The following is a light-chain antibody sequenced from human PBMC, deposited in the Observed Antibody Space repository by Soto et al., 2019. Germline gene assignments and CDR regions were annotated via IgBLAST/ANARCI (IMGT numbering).Light chain of an antibody. V-gene: IGKV3-20*01. J-gene: IGKJ4*01. CDR2: GAS. CDR3: QHYRTT. Sequence: EIVLTQSPGTLSLSPGERATLSCRASQGVSSSYLAWYQQKPGQPPRLLIYGASSRATGIPDRFSGSGSETDFTPTITRLEPEDVAVHYYQHYRTTFGGRTKVEIK. CDR1: QGVSSSY.